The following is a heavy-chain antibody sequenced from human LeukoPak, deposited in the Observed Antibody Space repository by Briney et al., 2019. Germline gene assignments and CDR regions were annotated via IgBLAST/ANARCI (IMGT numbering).Heavy chain of an antibody. D-gene: IGHD4-17*01. J-gene: IGHJ4*02. CDR3: ARHDYGDLDPYVY. Sequence: GGSLRLSCAASGFTFSSYGVHWVRQAPGKGLEWVSAISGSGGSTYYADSVKGRFTISRDNSKNTLYLQMNSLRAEDTAVYYCARHDYGDLDPYVYWGQGTLVTVSS. CDR2: ISGSGGST. V-gene: IGHV3-23*01. CDR1: GFTFSSYG.